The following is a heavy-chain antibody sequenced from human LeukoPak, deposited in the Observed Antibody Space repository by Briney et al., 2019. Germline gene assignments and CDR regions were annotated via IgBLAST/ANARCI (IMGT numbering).Heavy chain of an antibody. Sequence: ASVKVSCKASGYTFTGYYMHWVRQAPGQGLEWMGWINPNSGGTNYAQKFQGRVTMTRDTSISTAYMELRRLRSDDTAVYYCARAYSSSWYSYYGMDVWGQGTRVTVSS. V-gene: IGHV1-2*02. CDR1: GYTFTGYY. J-gene: IGHJ6*02. CDR3: ARAYSSSWYSYYGMDV. CDR2: INPNSGGT. D-gene: IGHD6-13*01.